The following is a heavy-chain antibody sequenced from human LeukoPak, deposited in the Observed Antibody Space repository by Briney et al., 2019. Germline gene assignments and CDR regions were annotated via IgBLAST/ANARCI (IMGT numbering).Heavy chain of an antibody. Sequence: SVKVSCKASGYTFTSYYMHWVRQAPGQGLEWMGGIIPIFGTANYAQKFQGRVTITADESTSTAYMELSSLRSEDTAVYYCAREGLSGVDVWGQGTTVTVSS. D-gene: IGHD2/OR15-2a*01. CDR1: GYTFTSYY. CDR2: IIPIFGTA. CDR3: AREGLSGVDV. J-gene: IGHJ6*02. V-gene: IGHV1-69*13.